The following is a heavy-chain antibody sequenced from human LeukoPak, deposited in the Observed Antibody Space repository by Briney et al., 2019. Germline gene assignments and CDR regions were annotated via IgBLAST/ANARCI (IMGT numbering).Heavy chain of an antibody. D-gene: IGHD1-26*01. CDR1: DYSISSGYY. CDR2: IYHSGST. CDR3: ARGTVGATVYCFDY. Sequence: PSETLSLTCTVSDYSISSGYYWGWIRQPPGKGLEWIGSIYHSGSTYYNPSLKSRATISVDTSKNQFSLKLSSVTAADTAMYYCARGTVGATVYCFDYWGQGTLVTVSS. J-gene: IGHJ4*02. V-gene: IGHV4-38-2*02.